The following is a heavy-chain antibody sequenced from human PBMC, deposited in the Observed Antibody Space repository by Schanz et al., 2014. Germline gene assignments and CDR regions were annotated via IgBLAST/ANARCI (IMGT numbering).Heavy chain of an antibody. V-gene: IGHV3-23*01. CDR3: AKSQGSSFDS. CDR2: ISGGGGTT. CDR1: GFNFSDYA. Sequence: EVHLLESGGGLVPPGGSLRLSCAASGFNFSDYAMCWVRQAPGKGLEWVSAISGGGGTTYYTDSVKGRFTISRDNSKSTLYLQMSSLRAEDTAVYYCAKSQGSSFDSWGQGTLVTASS. D-gene: IGHD6-13*01. J-gene: IGHJ4*02.